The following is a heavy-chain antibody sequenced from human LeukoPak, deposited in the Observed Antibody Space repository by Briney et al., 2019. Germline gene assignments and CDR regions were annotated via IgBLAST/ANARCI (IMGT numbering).Heavy chain of an antibody. CDR2: ISTNGDST. D-gene: IGHD4-17*01. Sequence: GGSLRLSCAASGFTFSSYWMHWVRQAPGKGLEYVSSISTNGDSTYYADSVKGRFTISRDNSKNTLYLQMSSLRADDTAVYYCVKLGYGDYVRGYFDYWGQGTLVTVSS. V-gene: IGHV3-64D*09. CDR3: VKLGYGDYVRGYFDY. J-gene: IGHJ4*02. CDR1: GFTFSSYW.